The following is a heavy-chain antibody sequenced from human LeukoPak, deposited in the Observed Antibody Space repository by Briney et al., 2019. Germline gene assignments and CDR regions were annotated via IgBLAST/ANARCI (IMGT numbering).Heavy chain of an antibody. CDR2: IKQDGSEK. Sequence: GGSLRLSCAASGFTFSSYWMSWVRQAPGKGLEWVANIKQDGSEKYYVDSVKGRFTISRDNAKNSLYLQMNSLRAEDTAVYYCARAIHHVWFGESPYYFDYWGQGTLVTVSS. D-gene: IGHD3-10*01. J-gene: IGHJ4*02. V-gene: IGHV3-7*01. CDR3: ARAIHHVWFGESPYYFDY. CDR1: GFTFSSYW.